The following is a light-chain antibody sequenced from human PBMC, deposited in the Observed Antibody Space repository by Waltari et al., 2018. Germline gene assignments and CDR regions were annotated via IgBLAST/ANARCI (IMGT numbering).Light chain of an antibody. CDR3: NSYASRNRVV. Sequence: QSALTQPPSTSGSPGQSVTISCTGASSDIGAYNFVAWYQLRPGKAPKLIIYEGTRRPCGVPDRFAGSNSGNTASLTVAGLQAEDEAYYYCNSYASRNRVVFGGGTKLTVL. CDR2: EGT. V-gene: IGLV2-8*01. CDR1: SSDIGAYNF. J-gene: IGLJ2*01.